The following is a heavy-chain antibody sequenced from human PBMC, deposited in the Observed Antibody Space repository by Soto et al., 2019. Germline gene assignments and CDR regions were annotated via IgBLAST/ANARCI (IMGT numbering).Heavy chain of an antibody. CDR3: ARLYCSSTSCNYGMDG. J-gene: IGHJ6*02. Sequence: GESLEISCKGSGYSFTSYWISCVRQMPGKGLEWMGRIDPSDSYTNYSPSFQGHVTISADKSISTAYLQWSSLKASDTAMYYCARLYCSSTSCNYGMDGWGQGTTVTVSS. V-gene: IGHV5-10-1*01. D-gene: IGHD2-2*01. CDR2: IDPSDSYT. CDR1: GYSFTSYW.